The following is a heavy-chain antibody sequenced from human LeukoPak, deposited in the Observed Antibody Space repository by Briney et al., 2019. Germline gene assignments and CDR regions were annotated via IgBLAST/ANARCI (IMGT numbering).Heavy chain of an antibody. CDR3: ARAPRSYSYGMDV. D-gene: IGHD4-11*01. J-gene: IGHJ6*02. CDR2: IYYSGST. Sequence: PSQTLSLTCTVSGGSISSGGYYWSWIRQHPGKGLEWIGYIYYSGSTYYNPSLKSRVIISVDTSKNQFSLKLSSVTAADTAVYYCARAPRSYSYGMDVWGRGTTVTVSS. V-gene: IGHV4-31*03. CDR1: GGSISSGGYY.